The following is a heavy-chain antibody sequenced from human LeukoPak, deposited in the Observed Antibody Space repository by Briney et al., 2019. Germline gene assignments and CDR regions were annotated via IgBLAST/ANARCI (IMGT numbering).Heavy chain of an antibody. D-gene: IGHD1-1*01. CDR3: ARGGVTAGKDY. Sequence: PGGSLRLSCAASGFTFSNYWMHWVRQAPGKGLVWVSRIKSDGRTTYYADSVKGRFTISRDNAKNTLHLQMNSLRADDTAVYYCARGGVTAGKDYWGQGTLVTVSS. CDR2: IKSDGRTT. J-gene: IGHJ4*02. V-gene: IGHV3-74*01. CDR1: GFTFSNYW.